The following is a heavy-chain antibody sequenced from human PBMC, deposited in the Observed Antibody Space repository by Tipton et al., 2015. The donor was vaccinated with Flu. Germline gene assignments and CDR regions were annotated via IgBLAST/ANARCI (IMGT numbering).Heavy chain of an antibody. Sequence: LRLSCAVYGGSFSGYYWSWIRQPPGKGLEWIGEINHSGSTNYNPSLKSRVTISVDTSKNQFSLKLSSVTAADTAVYYCARAPVHRGYCSSTSCYYYYYYGMDVWGQGTTVTVSS. J-gene: IGHJ6*02. CDR1: GGSFSGYY. V-gene: IGHV4-34*01. CDR3: ARAPVHRGYCSSTSCYYYYYYGMDV. D-gene: IGHD2-2*01. CDR2: INHSGST.